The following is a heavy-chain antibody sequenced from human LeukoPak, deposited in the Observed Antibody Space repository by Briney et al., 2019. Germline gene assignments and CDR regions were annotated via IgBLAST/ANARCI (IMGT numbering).Heavy chain of an antibody. V-gene: IGHV3-48*04. CDR3: ARAVANNGLDY. CDR2: ISSNGTVI. Sequence: PGGSLRLSCAASGFTFSSYAMHWVRQAPGKGLEWVSYISSNGTVIYYADSVKGRFTISRDNAKNSLYLQMNSLRAEDTAVYYCARAVANNGLDYWGQGTLVTVSS. CDR1: GFTFSSYA. D-gene: IGHD1/OR15-1a*01. J-gene: IGHJ4*02.